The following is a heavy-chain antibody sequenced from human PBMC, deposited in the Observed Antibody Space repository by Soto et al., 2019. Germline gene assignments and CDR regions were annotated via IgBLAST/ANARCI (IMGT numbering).Heavy chain of an antibody. V-gene: IGHV3-30-3*01. J-gene: IGHJ4*02. CDR1: VFPFSSYA. CDR3: ARGLGYHAISYFDY. CDR2: ISYVGSNN. D-gene: IGHD2-15*01. Sequence: GGSLRLSCAPSVFPFSSYAMNWVRQAPGKGLEWVAVISYVGSNNYYADSVKGRFTISRDKFKNTPYLQMNSLRAEDTAVYYCARGLGYHAISYFDYWGQGTLVTVSS.